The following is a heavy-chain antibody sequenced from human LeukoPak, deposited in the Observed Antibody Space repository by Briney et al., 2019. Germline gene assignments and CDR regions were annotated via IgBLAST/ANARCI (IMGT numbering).Heavy chain of an antibody. CDR3: ARVTSGYENRGIDY. CDR1: GGTFSSYA. J-gene: IGHJ4*02. V-gene: IGHV1-69*01. Sequence: SVKVSCKASGGTFSSYAISWVRQAPGQGLEWMGGIIPIFGTANYAQKFQGRVTITADESTSTAYMELSSLRSEDTAVYYCARVTSGYENRGIDYWGQGTLVTISS. CDR2: IIPIFGTA. D-gene: IGHD5-12*01.